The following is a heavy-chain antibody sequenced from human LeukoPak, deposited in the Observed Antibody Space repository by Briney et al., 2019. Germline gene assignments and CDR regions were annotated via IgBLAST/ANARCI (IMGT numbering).Heavy chain of an antibody. CDR3: ARLYSSGGSDP. J-gene: IGHJ5*02. CDR1: GVPISSSYYY. CDR2: IYYSLST. Sequence: SETLPLTCTVSGVPISSSYYYWGWIRRPPGKGLEWIGSIYYSLSTYYHPSPKSRVTISVDTSKNQFSLNLSSVTAADTAVYYCARLYSSGGSDPWGQGTLVTVSS. V-gene: IGHV4-39*01. D-gene: IGHD6-19*01.